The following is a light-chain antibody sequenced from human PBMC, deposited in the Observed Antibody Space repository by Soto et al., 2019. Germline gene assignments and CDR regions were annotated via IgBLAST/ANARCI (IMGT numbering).Light chain of an antibody. CDR3: QQYDSSPLT. CDR1: QSVSSSY. J-gene: IGKJ4*01. Sequence: EIVLTQSPGTLSLSPGEIATLSCRASQSVSSSYLAWYQQKPGQAPRLLIYGASSRATGIPDRFSGSGSGTDLTLTISRLEPEDFAVYYCQQYDSSPLTFGGGTKVEIK. CDR2: GAS. V-gene: IGKV3-20*01.